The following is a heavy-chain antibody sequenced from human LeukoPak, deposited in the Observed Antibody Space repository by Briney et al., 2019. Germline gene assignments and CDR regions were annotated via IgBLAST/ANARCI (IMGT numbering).Heavy chain of an antibody. CDR1: GGSISSGDYY. J-gene: IGHJ3*02. V-gene: IGHV3-7*01. Sequence: PSETLSLTCTVSGGSISSGDYYWSWVRQAPGKGLEWVANIKQDGSEKYYVDSVKGRFTISRDNAKNSLYLQMNSLRAEDTAVYYCARADYVWGSYRYFSAFDIWGQGTMVTVSS. D-gene: IGHD3-16*02. CDR2: IKQDGSEK. CDR3: ARADYVWGSYRYFSAFDI.